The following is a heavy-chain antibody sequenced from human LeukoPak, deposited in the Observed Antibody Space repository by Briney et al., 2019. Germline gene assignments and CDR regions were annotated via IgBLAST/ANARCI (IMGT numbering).Heavy chain of an antibody. CDR3: ARGEVGGSCYDACYMDG. CDR1: GFTFSDHA. J-gene: IGHJ6*03. D-gene: IGHD2-15*01. CDR2: IRAKANSYTT. Sequence: PGGSLRLSCAASGFTFSDHAVDWVRQAPGQGLEWVGRIRAKANSYTTAYAASVKGRVTTSRDDSKNSLYLQMNSLKPEDTAVYYCARGEVGGSCYDACYMDGWGKGTTVTVSS. V-gene: IGHV3-72*01.